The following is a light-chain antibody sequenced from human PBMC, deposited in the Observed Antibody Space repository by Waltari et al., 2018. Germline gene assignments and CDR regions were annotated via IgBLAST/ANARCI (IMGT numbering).Light chain of an antibody. V-gene: IGKV3-15*01. CDR1: QSVRTD. CDR2: GAS. Sequence: EVVMTQSPATLSVSAGQRVTLSCRASQSVRTDLAWYQQKPGQPPRPLIYGASTRAPYVPGRFSGSGSGTEFTLTISSLQSEDFAIYYCQQYDKWPPITFGQGTRLEIK. J-gene: IGKJ5*01. CDR3: QQYDKWPPIT.